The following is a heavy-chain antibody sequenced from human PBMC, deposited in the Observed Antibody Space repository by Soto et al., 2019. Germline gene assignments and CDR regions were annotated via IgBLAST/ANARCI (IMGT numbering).Heavy chain of an antibody. Sequence: TSETLSLTCTVSGGSISSYYWSWIRQPPGKGLEWIGYIYYSGSTNYNPSLKSRVTISVDTSKNQFSLKLSSVTAADTAVYYCARGGVGARYLFDPWGQGTLVTVSS. D-gene: IGHD1-26*01. V-gene: IGHV4-59*01. J-gene: IGHJ5*02. CDR1: GGSISSYY. CDR2: IYYSGST. CDR3: ARGGVGARYLFDP.